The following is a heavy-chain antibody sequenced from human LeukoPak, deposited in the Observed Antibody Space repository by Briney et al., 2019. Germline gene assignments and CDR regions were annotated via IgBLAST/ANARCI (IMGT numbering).Heavy chain of an antibody. V-gene: IGHV3-21*01. CDR2: ITSSSTSM. J-gene: IGHJ4*02. CDR3: ARTYYDILTGYNPYFDY. CDR1: GFTFTTYS. Sequence: GGSLRLFCAASGFTFTTYSMNWVRQAPGEGLEWVSSITSSSTSMYYADSVKGRFTISRDNAKNSLYLQMNSLRAEDTAVYYCARTYYDILTGYNPYFDYWGQGTLVTVSS. D-gene: IGHD3-9*01.